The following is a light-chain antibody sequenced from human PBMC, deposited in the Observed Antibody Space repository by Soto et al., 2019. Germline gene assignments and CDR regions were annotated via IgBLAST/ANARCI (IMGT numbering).Light chain of an antibody. J-gene: IGKJ4*01. CDR2: WAS. Sequence: DIVMTQSPDSLDMSLGESASINCKSSQSGFYNSNNQNNLAWYQQKPGQPPKVRIFWASTRGSGVPDRCSGSGSGTDFTLTISSLKAEDVAVYYCQQYYSAPLTFGGGTKVDIK. CDR3: QQYYSAPLT. CDR1: QSGFYNSNNQNN. V-gene: IGKV4-1*01.